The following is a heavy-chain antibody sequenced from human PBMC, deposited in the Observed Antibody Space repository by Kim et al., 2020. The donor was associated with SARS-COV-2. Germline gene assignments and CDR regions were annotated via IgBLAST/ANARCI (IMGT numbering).Heavy chain of an antibody. Sequence: SETLSLTCTVSGGSISSSSYYWGWIRQPPGKGLEWIGSIYYSGSTYYNPSLKSRVTISVDTSKNQFSLKLSSVTAADTAVYYCARELDFYGDYEGRFDY. J-gene: IGHJ4*01. V-gene: IGHV4-39*07. CDR2: IYYSGST. CDR3: ARELDFYGDYEGRFDY. D-gene: IGHD4-17*01. CDR1: GGSISSSSYY.